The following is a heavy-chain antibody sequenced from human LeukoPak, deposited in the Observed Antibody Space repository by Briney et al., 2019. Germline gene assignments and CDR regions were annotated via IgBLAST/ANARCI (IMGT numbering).Heavy chain of an antibody. CDR1: GFTFSSYA. Sequence: GRSLRLSCAASGFTFSSYAMSWVRQAPGKGLEWVSAISGSGGSTYYADSVKGRFTISRDNSKNTLYLQMNSLRAEDTAVYYCAKEVDLNYDILTGYYRGVYFDYWGQGTLVTVSS. V-gene: IGHV3-23*01. D-gene: IGHD3-9*01. CDR2: ISGSGGST. CDR3: AKEVDLNYDILTGYYRGVYFDY. J-gene: IGHJ4*02.